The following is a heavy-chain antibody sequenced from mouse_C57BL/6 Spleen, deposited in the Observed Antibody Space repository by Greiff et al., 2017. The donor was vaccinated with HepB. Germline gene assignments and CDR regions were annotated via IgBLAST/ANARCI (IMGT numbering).Heavy chain of an antibody. CDR2: IYPGDGDT. CDR1: GYAFSSSW. J-gene: IGHJ2*01. Sequence: VQLQQSGPELVKPGASVKISCKASGYAFSSSWMNWVKQRPGKGLEWIGRIYPGDGDTNYNGKFKGKATLTADKSSSTAYMQRSSLTSEDSAVYFCARETFLEGYWGQGTTLTVSS. D-gene: IGHD3-2*01. CDR3: ARETFLEGY. V-gene: IGHV1-82*01.